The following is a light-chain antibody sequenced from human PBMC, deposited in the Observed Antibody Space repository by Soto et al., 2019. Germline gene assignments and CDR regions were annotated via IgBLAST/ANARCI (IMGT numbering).Light chain of an antibody. CDR1: QSVSSSY. CDR2: GAS. CDR3: QQYGSSPPKT. Sequence: EIVLTQSPGTLSLSPGEGATLSCRASQSVSSSYLAWYQQKPGQAPRLLIYGASSRATGIPDRFSGSGSGTDFTLTISRLEPEDFAVYYCQQYGSSPPKTFGQGTKGDIK. J-gene: IGKJ1*01. V-gene: IGKV3-20*01.